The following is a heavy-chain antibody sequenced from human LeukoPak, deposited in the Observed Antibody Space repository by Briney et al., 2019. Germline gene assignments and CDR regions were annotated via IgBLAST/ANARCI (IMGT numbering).Heavy chain of an antibody. Sequence: PGGSLTLSCAASGFTFTTYDMNWVRQAPGNGLEGASAISGGGGSTYYEDYAKGRFTISRDNPKNTLYLQMNSLRAEDTAVYYCARDPYDILTGSAWGQGTLVTVFS. CDR3: ARDPYDILTGSA. CDR2: ISGGGGST. J-gene: IGHJ5*02. D-gene: IGHD3-9*01. CDR1: GFTFTTYD. V-gene: IGHV3-23*01.